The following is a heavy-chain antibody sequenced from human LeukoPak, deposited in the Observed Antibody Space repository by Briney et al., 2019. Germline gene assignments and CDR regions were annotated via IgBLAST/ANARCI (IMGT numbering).Heavy chain of an antibody. CDR3: AIDSPVMTG. CDR1: GFIFSSRG. Sequence: PGGSLRLSCAASGFIFSSRGMTWVRQAPGKGLDWVSAIDTSGGGTYYADSVKGRFTIPRDNSKNILYLQMSSLRAEDTARYYCAIDSPVMTGWGQGTLVTVSS. CDR2: IDTSGGGT. V-gene: IGHV3-23*01. J-gene: IGHJ4*02. D-gene: IGHD2-21*01.